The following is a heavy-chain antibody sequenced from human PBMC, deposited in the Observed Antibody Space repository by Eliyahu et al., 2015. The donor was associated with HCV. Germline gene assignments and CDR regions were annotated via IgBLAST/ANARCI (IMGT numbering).Heavy chain of an antibody. V-gene: IGHV4-39*02. D-gene: IGHD6-19*01. Sequence: QLQLQESGPGLVKPSETLSLXCXVXGXSISXSXYYWGWIRQPPGKGLEWIGSIYYSGSTYYNPSLKSRVTISVDTSKNQFSLKLSSVTAADTAVYYCAREILGQWLLRENWFDPWGQGTLVTVSS. CDR3: AREILGQWLLRENWFDP. CDR1: GXSISXSXYY. CDR2: IYYSGST. J-gene: IGHJ5*02.